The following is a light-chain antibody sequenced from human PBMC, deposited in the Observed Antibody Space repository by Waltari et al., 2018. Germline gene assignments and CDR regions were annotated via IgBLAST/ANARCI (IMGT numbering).Light chain of an antibody. CDR3: ATWNNGLNEVV. CDR1: TSNIGNYY. J-gene: IGLJ2*01. Sequence: QSVLTQPPSVFAAPGQKVTISCSGSTSNIGNYYVSWYHQLPGAAPKLLIYDSNRGPSGIPDRLPSSKSGTSATLGLTGLQVGDEADYYCATWNNGLNEVVVGGGTKLTVL. CDR2: DSN. V-gene: IGLV1-51*01.